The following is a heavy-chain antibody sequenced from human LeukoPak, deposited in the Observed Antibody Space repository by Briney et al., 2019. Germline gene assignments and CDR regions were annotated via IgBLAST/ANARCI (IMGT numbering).Heavy chain of an antibody. J-gene: IGHJ4*02. CDR1: GYTFTNYY. CDR3: ARDAIENYDFWSGSYYYFDY. CDR2: INPSGGST. Sequence: ASVKVSCKSSGYTFTNYYIHWVRQAPRQGLEWMGIINPSGGSTTYAQGFQDRVTMTRDTSTSTVYMELSSLTSEDTAVYYCARDAIENYDFWSGSYYYFDYWGQGTLVTVSS. D-gene: IGHD3-3*01. V-gene: IGHV1-46*01.